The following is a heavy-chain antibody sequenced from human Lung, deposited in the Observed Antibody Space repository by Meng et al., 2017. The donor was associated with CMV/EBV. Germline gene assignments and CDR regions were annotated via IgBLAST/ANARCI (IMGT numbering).Heavy chain of an antibody. CDR1: GGSISSSSYY. D-gene: IGHD2-2*01. Sequence: SETLSLXCTVSGGSISSSSYYWGWIRQPPGKGLEWIGSIYYSGSTYYNPSLKSRVTISVDTSKNQFSLKLSSVTAADTAVYYCARRGYCSSTSRCPERFFDYWGQGTLVXVSS. J-gene: IGHJ4*02. V-gene: IGHV4-39*01. CDR2: IYYSGST. CDR3: ARRGYCSSTSRCPERFFDY.